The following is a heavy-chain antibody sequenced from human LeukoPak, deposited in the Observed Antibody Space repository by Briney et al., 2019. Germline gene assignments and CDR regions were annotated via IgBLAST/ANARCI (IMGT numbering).Heavy chain of an antibody. J-gene: IGHJ4*02. CDR3: ARTKSSSGWYAWNAGFDY. CDR1: GGTFSSYA. CDR2: IIPIFGTA. Sequence: VASVKVSCKASGGTFSSYAISWVRQAPGQGLEWMGGIIPIFGTANYAQKFQGRVTITADESTSTAYMELSSLRSEDTAVYYCARTKSSSGWYAWNAGFDYWGQGTLVTVSS. V-gene: IGHV1-69*13. D-gene: IGHD6-19*01.